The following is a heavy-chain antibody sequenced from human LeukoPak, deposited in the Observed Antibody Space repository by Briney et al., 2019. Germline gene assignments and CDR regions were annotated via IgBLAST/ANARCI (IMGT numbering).Heavy chain of an antibody. CDR2: IYYSGST. Sequence: KSSETLSLACTVSGGSISSYYWSWIRQPPRKGLEWIGYIYYSGSTNYNPSLKSRVTISVDTSKNQFSLKLSSVTAADTAVYYCARQARVIVVAKSYFDYWGQGTLVTVSS. CDR3: ARQARVIVVAKSYFDY. D-gene: IGHD3-22*01. J-gene: IGHJ4*02. V-gene: IGHV4-59*01. CDR1: GGSISSYY.